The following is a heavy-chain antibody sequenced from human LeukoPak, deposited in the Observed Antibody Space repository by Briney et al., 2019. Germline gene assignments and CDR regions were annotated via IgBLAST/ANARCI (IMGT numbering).Heavy chain of an antibody. CDR3: ARDPYSGTYGDTYYYYMDV. CDR1: GFTFYDYG. D-gene: IGHD1-26*01. J-gene: IGHJ6*03. Sequence: GGSLRLSCAASGFTFYDYGMSWVRQAPGKGLEWVSSITSSSTYTFYADSVKGRFTISRDNARNSLYLQMNSLRAEDTAVYYCARDPYSGTYGDTYYYYMDVWGKGTTVTISS. CDR2: ITSSSTYT. V-gene: IGHV3-21*01.